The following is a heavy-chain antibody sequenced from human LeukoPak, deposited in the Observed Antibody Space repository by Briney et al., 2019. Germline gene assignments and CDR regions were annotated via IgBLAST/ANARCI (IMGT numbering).Heavy chain of an antibody. J-gene: IGHJ4*02. Sequence: PSETLSLTCAVYGGSFSGYYWSWIRQPPGKGLEWIGEINHSGSTNYNPSLKSRVTISVDTSKNQFSLKLSSVTAADTAVYYCARGPTGYCSSTSCAKFDYWDQGTLVTVSS. CDR2: INHSGST. CDR3: ARGPTGYCSSTSCAKFDY. D-gene: IGHD2-2*01. CDR1: GGSFSGYY. V-gene: IGHV4-34*01.